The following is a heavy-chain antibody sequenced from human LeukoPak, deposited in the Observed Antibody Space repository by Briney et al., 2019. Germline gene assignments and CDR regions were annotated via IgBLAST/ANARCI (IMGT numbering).Heavy chain of an antibody. CDR1: GFTFSTHA. Sequence: HPGGSLRLSCVASGFTFSTHAMHWVRQARGKGLEYVSGITINGGITYYLNSVKGRFTVSRDNSKNMLFLQMGSLRAEDMAVYYCARAIYGDYASTDYYYYYCLDVWGQGTTVTVSS. V-gene: IGHV3-64*01. CDR2: ITINGGIT. CDR3: ARAIYGDYASTDYYYYYCLDV. J-gene: IGHJ6*02. D-gene: IGHD4-17*01.